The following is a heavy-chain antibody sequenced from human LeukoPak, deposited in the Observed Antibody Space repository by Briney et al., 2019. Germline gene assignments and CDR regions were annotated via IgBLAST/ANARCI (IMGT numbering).Heavy chain of an antibody. CDR1: GGSFSGYY. CDR2: INHSGST. J-gene: IGHJ4*02. Sequence: PSETLSLTCAVYGGSFSGYYWSWIRQPPGKGLEWIGEINHSGSTNYNPSLKSRVTISVDTSKNQFSLQLSSVTAADTAVYYCARHFNRRSYYDSSGYFDYWGQGTLVIVSS. CDR3: ARHFNRRSYYDSSGYFDY. D-gene: IGHD3-22*01. V-gene: IGHV4-34*01.